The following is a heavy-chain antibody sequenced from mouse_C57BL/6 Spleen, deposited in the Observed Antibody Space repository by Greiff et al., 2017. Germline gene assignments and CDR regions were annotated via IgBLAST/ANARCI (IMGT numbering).Heavy chain of an antibody. V-gene: IGHV7-1*01. D-gene: IGHD2-1*01. CDR2: SRNKANDYTT. CDR3: ARDGGGVYYGNYEPFAY. Sequence: DVHLVESGGGLVQSGRSLRLSCATSGFTFSDFYMEWVRQAPGKGLEWIAASRNKANDYTTEYSASVKGRFIVSRDTSQSILYLQMNALRAEDTAIYYCARDGGGVYYGNYEPFAYWGQGTLVTVSA. J-gene: IGHJ3*01. CDR1: GFTFSDFY.